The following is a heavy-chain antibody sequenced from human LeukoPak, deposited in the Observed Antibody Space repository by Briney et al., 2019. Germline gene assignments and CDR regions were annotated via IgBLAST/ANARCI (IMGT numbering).Heavy chain of an antibody. D-gene: IGHD3-22*01. Sequence: PGGSLRLSRAASGFTFSSYWMHWVRQAPGKGLVWVSRINSDGSSTSYADSVKGRFTISRDNAKNTLYLQMNSLRAEDTAVYYCARDLGQYYDTSDNWFDPWGQGTLVTVSS. V-gene: IGHV3-74*01. CDR2: INSDGSST. CDR1: GFTFSSYW. J-gene: IGHJ5*02. CDR3: ARDLGQYYDTSDNWFDP.